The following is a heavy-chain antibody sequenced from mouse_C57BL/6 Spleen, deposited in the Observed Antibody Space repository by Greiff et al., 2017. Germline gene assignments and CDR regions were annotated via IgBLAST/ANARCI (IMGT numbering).Heavy chain of an antibody. Sequence: QVQLQQSGAELVKPGASVKISCKASGYAFSSYWMNWVKQRPGKGLEWIGQIYPGDGDTNYNGKFKGKATLTADKSSSTAYMQLSSLTSEDSAVYFGARSVHYGSSASFDYWGQGTTLTVSS. D-gene: IGHD1-1*01. V-gene: IGHV1-80*01. CDR1: GYAFSSYW. J-gene: IGHJ2*01. CDR2: IYPGDGDT. CDR3: ARSVHYGSSASFDY.